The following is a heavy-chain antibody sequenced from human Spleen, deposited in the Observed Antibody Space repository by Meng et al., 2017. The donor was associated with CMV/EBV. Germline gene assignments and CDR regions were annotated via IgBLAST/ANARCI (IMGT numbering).Heavy chain of an antibody. V-gene: IGHV3-21*01. CDR3: ARSYRTIGRRLVGMDV. CDR1: GFTFISYS. D-gene: IGHD6-19*01. J-gene: IGHJ6*02. CDR2: ISSGSDYI. Sequence: GESLKISCAASGFTFISYSMNWVRQAPGKGLEWVSSISSGSDYIYYADSLEGRFTISRDNAKMSLYLQMNSLRFEDTAVYYCARSYRTIGRRLVGMDVWGQGTTVTVSS.